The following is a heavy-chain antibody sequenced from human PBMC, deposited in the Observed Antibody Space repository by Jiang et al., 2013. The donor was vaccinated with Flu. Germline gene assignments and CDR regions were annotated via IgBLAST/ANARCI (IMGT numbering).Heavy chain of an antibody. D-gene: IGHD3-16*01. J-gene: IGHJ4*02. V-gene: IGHV3-23*01. CDR1: GFTFNTYA. CDR3: AKDPDATYDYTVYYDDN. CDR2: LSGSGDSA. Sequence: EVQLLESGGGLVQPGGSLRLSCAASGFTFNTYAMNWVRQAPGKGLEWVSSLSGSGDSAYYADSVKGRFTTSRDNSKNTLYLQMNSLRAEDTAVYYCAKDPDATYDYTVYYDDNWGQGTLVTVSS.